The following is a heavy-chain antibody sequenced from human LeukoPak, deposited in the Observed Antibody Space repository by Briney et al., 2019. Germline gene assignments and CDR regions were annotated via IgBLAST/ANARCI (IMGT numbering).Heavy chain of an antibody. J-gene: IGHJ4*02. Sequence: GESLQISCKASGYSFTNYWIGWVRQMPGKGLEWMGIIYSPSFQGQVTISADKSISTAYLQWSSLKASDTAMYYCARYSDFWSGYYADYWGQGTLVTVSS. CDR3: ARYSDFWSGYYADY. D-gene: IGHD3-3*01. V-gene: IGHV5-51*01. CDR1: GYSFTNYW. CDR2: IY.